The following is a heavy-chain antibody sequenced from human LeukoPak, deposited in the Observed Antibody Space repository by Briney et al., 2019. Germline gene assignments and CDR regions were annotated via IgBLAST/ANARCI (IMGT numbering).Heavy chain of an antibody. J-gene: IGHJ4*02. CDR2: IIPILGIA. CDR1: GGTFSSYA. CDR3: ARGRRSPRGPFDY. Sequence: ASVKVSCKASGGTFSSYAISWVRQAPGQGLEWMGRIIPILGIANYAQKLQGRVTMTTDTSTSTAYMELRSLRSDDTAVYYCARGRRSPRGPFDYWGQGTLVTVSS. V-gene: IGHV1-69*04.